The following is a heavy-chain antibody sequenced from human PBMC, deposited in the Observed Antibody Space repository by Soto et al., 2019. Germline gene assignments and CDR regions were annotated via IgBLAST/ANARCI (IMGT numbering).Heavy chain of an antibody. CDR2: INPSGGST. CDR3: ARDRERGYYDSSGYYSY. Sequence: QVQLVQSGAEVKKPGASVKVSCKASGYTFTSYYMHWVRQAPGQGLEGMGIINPSGGSTSYAQKFQGRVTMTRETSTSTVYMELSSLRSEDTAVYYCARDRERGYYDSSGYYSYWGQGTLVTVSS. D-gene: IGHD3-22*01. V-gene: IGHV1-46*01. J-gene: IGHJ4*02. CDR1: GYTFTSYY.